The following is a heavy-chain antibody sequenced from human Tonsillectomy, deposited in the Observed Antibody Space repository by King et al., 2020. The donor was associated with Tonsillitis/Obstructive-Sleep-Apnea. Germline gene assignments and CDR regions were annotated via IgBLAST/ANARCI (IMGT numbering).Heavy chain of an antibody. V-gene: IGHV4-34*01. CDR3: AREGSHNAFDI. J-gene: IGHJ3*02. CDR1: GGSLSGYY. Sequence: VQLQQWGAGLLKPSETLSLTCAVFGGSLSGYYWGWIRQPPGKGLEWIGEIDHSGSTNYNPSLKSRVTISLDTSKNQFSLKLSSVTAADTAVYYCAREGSHNAFDIWGQGTMVTVSS. CDR2: IDHSGST.